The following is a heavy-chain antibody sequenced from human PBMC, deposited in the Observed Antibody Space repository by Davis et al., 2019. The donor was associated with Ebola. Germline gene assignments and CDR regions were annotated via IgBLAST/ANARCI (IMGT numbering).Heavy chain of an antibody. CDR3: ARVNLWSRGWGMDV. Sequence: GGSLRLSCAASGFTFSHYGMHWVRQAPGKALEWVAVTWSDGSNKYYADSVTGRFSTSRDNAKNSLFLQMSSLRDEDTAVYYCARVNLWSRGWGMDVWGNGTTVTVSS. CDR2: TWSDGSNK. V-gene: IGHV3-33*01. D-gene: IGHD2-21*01. J-gene: IGHJ6*03. CDR1: GFTFSHYG.